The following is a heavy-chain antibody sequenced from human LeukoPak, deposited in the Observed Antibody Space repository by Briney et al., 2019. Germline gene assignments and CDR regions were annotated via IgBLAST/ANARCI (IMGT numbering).Heavy chain of an antibody. CDR3: AKTLTLTSGYQRVFDY. CDR2: VGRSGLDT. Sequence: PGGSLRLSCAASGFTVSSNYMSWVRQAPGKGLEWVSTVGRSGLDTYYADSVKGRFTISRDGSRNTLYLQLNSLRAEDTALYYCAKTLTLTSGYQRVFDYWGQGTLVTVSS. J-gene: IGHJ4*02. V-gene: IGHV3-23*01. CDR1: GFTVSSNY. D-gene: IGHD3-22*01.